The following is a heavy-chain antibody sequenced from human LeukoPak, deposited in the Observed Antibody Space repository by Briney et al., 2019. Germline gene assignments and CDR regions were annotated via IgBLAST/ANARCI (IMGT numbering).Heavy chain of an antibody. Sequence: GASVKVSCQASGYMFTGYYIHWVRQTPGQELEWMGWINPNNGDTNYTQKLQGRVTMTRDTSISTAYMELSRLRSDDTSVYYCARDFYDYFWGSYRYTLGIYYYMDVWGKGTTVTVSS. CDR3: ARDFYDYFWGSYRYTLGIYYYMDV. D-gene: IGHD3-16*02. CDR1: GYMFTGYY. CDR2: INPNNGDT. J-gene: IGHJ6*03. V-gene: IGHV1-2*02.